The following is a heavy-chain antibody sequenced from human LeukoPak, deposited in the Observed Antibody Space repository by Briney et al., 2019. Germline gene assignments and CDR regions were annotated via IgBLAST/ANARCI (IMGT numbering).Heavy chain of an antibody. CDR2: IIPIFGTA. CDR1: GGTFSSYA. CDR3: ARGLIVGATYGNWFDP. V-gene: IGHV1-69*01. J-gene: IGHJ5*02. D-gene: IGHD1-26*01. Sequence: SVKVSCKASGGTFSSYAISWVRQAPGQGLEWMGGIIPIFGTANYAQKFQGRVTITADESTSTAYMEPSSLRSEDTAVYYCARGLIVGATYGNWFDPWGQGTLVTVSS.